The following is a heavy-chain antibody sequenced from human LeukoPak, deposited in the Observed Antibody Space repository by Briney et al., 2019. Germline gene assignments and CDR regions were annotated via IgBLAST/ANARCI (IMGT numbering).Heavy chain of an antibody. Sequence: SETLSLTCAVSGGSISSGGYSWSWIRQPPGKGLEWIGYIYHSGSTYYNPSLKSRVTISVDRSKNQFSMKLSSVTAADTAVYSCARGPIYYDSSGYLAFDIWGQGTMVTVSS. CDR1: GGSISSGGYS. CDR2: IYHSGST. CDR3: ARGPIYYDSSGYLAFDI. D-gene: IGHD3-22*01. J-gene: IGHJ3*02. V-gene: IGHV4-30-2*01.